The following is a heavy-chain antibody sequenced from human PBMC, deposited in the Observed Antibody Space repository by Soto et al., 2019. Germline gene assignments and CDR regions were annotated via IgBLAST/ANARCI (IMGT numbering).Heavy chain of an antibody. CDR3: ARGHIVSSNFYYMEV. J-gene: IGHJ6*03. CDR2: IYYSGST. CDR1: GGSISSSSYY. D-gene: IGHD3-16*02. V-gene: IGHV4-39*01. Sequence: SETLSLTCTVAGGSISSSSYYWGWIRQPPGKGLEWIGEIYYSGSTYYNPSLKRRVSISVDSARKQFSLQLTSVTAADSATYYCARGHIVSSNFYYMEVWGKGTTVTVS.